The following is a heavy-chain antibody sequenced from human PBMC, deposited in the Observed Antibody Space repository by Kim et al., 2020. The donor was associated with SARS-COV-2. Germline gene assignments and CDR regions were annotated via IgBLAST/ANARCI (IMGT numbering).Heavy chain of an antibody. V-gene: IGHV4-39*01. D-gene: IGHD5-12*01. Sequence: SETLSLTCTVSGGSISSSSYYWGWIRQPPGKGLEWIGSIYYSGSTYYNPSLKSRVTISVDTSKNQFSLKLSPVTAADTAVYYCAGHERRWLQFRPHYVDYWGQGTLVTVSS. CDR2: IYYSGST. J-gene: IGHJ4*02. CDR3: AGHERRWLQFRPHYVDY. CDR1: GGSISSSSYY.